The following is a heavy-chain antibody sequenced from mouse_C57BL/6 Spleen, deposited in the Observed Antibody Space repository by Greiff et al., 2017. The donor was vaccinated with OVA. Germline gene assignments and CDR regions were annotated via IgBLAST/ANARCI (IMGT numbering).Heavy chain of an antibody. Sequence: VQLQQPGAELVKPGASVKLSCKASGYTFTSYWMQWVKQRPGQGLEWIGEIDPSDSYTNYNQKFKGKATLTVDTSSSTAYMQLSSLTSEDSAVYYCARQRAMDYWGQGTLVTVSA. D-gene: IGHD1-1*02. CDR3: ARQRAMDY. CDR2: IDPSDSYT. V-gene: IGHV1-50*01. J-gene: IGHJ3*01. CDR1: GYTFTSYW.